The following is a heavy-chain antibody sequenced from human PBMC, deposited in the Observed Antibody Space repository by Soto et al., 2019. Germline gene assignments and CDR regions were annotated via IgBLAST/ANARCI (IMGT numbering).Heavy chain of an antibody. D-gene: IGHD5-12*01. V-gene: IGHV3-9*01. CDR1: GFTCVDYG. J-gene: IGHJ4*02. CDR2: ISWNSGSI. Sequence: AGGLMRVSWAAAGFTCVDYGGRCVRQDPGKGLEWVSGISWNSGSIGYADSVKGRFTISRDNAKNSLYLQMNSLRAEDTALYYCAKDIAPSHRDGSINFDYWGQGTLVTVSS. CDR3: AKDIAPSHRDGSINFDY.